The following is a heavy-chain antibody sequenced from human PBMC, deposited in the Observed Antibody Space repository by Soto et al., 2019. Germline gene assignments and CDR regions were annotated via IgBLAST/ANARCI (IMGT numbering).Heavy chain of an antibody. CDR2: INAGNGNT. V-gene: IGHV1-3*01. D-gene: IGHD6-19*01. J-gene: IGHJ6*02. CDR1: GYTFTSYA. Sequence: QVQLVQSGAEVKKPGASVKVSCKASGYTFTSYAMHWVRQAPGQRLEWMGWINAGNGNTKYSQKFQGRVTITRDTSATTAYMEVGSLRAEDTAVYYCARVRIAVAGTGGCDYYYYGVDVWGQGTTVTVSS. CDR3: ARVRIAVAGTGGCDYYYYGVDV.